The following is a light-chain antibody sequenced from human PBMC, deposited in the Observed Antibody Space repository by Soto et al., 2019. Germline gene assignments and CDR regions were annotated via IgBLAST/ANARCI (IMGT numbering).Light chain of an antibody. V-gene: IGLV2-14*01. Sequence: QSALTQPDSVSGSPGQSITISCTGTSSDIGGYNYVSWYQQHPGKVPKLMIYEVGKRPSGVSNRFSGSKSGNTASLTISGLQAEDEADYYCTSYTSSSRVFGGGTKVTVL. J-gene: IGLJ3*02. CDR2: EVG. CDR1: SSDIGGYNY. CDR3: TSYTSSSRV.